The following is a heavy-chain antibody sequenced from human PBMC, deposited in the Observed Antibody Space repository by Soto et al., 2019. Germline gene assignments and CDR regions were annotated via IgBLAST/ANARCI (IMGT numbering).Heavy chain of an antibody. CDR3: AADLTGGIPDFDY. D-gene: IGHD7-27*01. Sequence: GGSLRLSCAASGFTFSSYSMNWVRQAPGKGLEWVSYISSSSSTIYYADSVKGRFTISRDNAKNTLYLQMNSLRDEDTAVYYCAADLTGGIPDFDYWGQGTLVTVSS. V-gene: IGHV3-48*02. J-gene: IGHJ4*02. CDR2: ISSSSSTI. CDR1: GFTFSSYS.